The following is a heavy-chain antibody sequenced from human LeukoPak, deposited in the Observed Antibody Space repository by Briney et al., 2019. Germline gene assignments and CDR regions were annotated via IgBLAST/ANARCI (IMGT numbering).Heavy chain of an antibody. V-gene: IGHV4-4*07. CDR2: IYTSGST. J-gene: IGHJ6*03. Sequence: SETLSLTCTVSGGSISSYYWSWIRQPAGKGLERIGRIYTSGSTNYNPSLKSRVTMSVDTSKNQFSLKLSSVTAADTAVYYCARAVEYYDFWSGYSNYMDVWGKGTTVTVSS. D-gene: IGHD3-3*01. CDR1: GGSISSYY. CDR3: ARAVEYYDFWSGYSNYMDV.